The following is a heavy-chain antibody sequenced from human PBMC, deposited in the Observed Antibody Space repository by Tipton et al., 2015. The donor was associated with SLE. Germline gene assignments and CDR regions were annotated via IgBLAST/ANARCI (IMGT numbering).Heavy chain of an antibody. D-gene: IGHD6-13*01. V-gene: IGHV3-7*01. CDR3: AKDPARGQQLVPGGDY. CDR1: GFTFSTYW. J-gene: IGHJ4*02. CDR2: INEDGSER. Sequence: SLRLSCAASGFTFSTYWMSWVRQAPGKGLEWVANINEDGSERYYVDSVKGRFTISRDNVKNSLYLQMNGLRAEDTAVYSCAKDPARGQQLVPGGDYWGQGALVTISS.